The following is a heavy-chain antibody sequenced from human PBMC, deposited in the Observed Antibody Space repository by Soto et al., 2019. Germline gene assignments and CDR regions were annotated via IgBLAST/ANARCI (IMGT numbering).Heavy chain of an antibody. Sequence: EVQLVESGGGLVQPGGSLRLSCAASGFTFSSSWMAWVRQAPGKGLEWVAVIEQDGTGKYYVDSVKGRFTVSRDNAKTSLSPQPTSLAVAATVGYYWAAGRGWAWGQGTLVTVSS. V-gene: IGHV3-7*05. CDR1: GFTFSSSW. CDR2: IEQDGTGK. D-gene: IGHD1-26*01. J-gene: IGHJ5*02. CDR3: AAGRGWA.